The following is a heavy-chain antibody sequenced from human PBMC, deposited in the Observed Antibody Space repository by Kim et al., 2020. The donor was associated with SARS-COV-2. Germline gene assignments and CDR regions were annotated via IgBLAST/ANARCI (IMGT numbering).Heavy chain of an antibody. J-gene: IGHJ3*02. V-gene: IGHV3-23*01. D-gene: IGHD3-22*01. CDR3: AKDWRSSGNNAFDI. Sequence: ADAGKGRFTISGDNSKNTLYLQMNSLRAEDTAVYYCAKDWRSSGNNAFDIWGQGTMVTVSS.